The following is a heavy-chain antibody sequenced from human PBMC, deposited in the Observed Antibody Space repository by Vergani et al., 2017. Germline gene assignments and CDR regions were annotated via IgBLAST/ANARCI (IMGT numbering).Heavy chain of an antibody. J-gene: IGHJ4*02. CDR3: AREGRYLYHFDY. CDR2: INPNSGGT. V-gene: IGHV1-2*04. Sequence: QVQLVQSGAEVKKPGASVKVSCKASGYTFTGYYMHWVRQAPGQGLEWMGWINPNSGGTHYAQKFQGWVTMTRDTSISTAYMELSRLRSDDTAVYYCAREGRYLYHFDYWGQGTLVTVSS. D-gene: IGHD2-2*01. CDR1: GYTFTGYY.